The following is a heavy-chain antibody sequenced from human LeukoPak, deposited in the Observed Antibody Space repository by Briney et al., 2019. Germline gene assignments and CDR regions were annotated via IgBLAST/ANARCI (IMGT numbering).Heavy chain of an antibody. Sequence: PGGSLRLSCAASGFTSSSYGMSWVRQAPGKGLEWVSAISGSGGTTYYADSVKGRFTISRDNSKNTLYLQMNSLRAEDTAIYYCAKNGDRGAYCSGGSCYPYYYYYMDVWGKGTTVTISS. D-gene: IGHD2-15*01. CDR3: AKNGDRGAYCSGGSCYPYYYYYMDV. J-gene: IGHJ6*03. CDR2: ISGSGGTT. V-gene: IGHV3-23*01. CDR1: GFTSSSYG.